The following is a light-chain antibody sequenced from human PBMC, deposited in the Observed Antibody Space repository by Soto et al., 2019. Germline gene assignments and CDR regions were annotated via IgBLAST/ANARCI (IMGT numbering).Light chain of an antibody. CDR3: CSYAGSSIVV. J-gene: IGLJ2*01. Sequence: QSALTQPASVSGSPGQSITISCTGTSSDVGSYNLVSWYQQHPGKAPKLMIYEGSKRPSGVSNRFSGSKSGNTASLTISGLQAEDEADYYCCSYAGSSIVVFGGGTQLTVL. V-gene: IGLV2-23*01. CDR1: SSDVGSYNL. CDR2: EGS.